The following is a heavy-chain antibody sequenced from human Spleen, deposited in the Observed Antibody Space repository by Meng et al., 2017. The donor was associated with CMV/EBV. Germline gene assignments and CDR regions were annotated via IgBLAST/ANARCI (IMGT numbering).Heavy chain of an antibody. V-gene: IGHV1-2*02. CDR2: INPNSGGT. Sequence: DSVKVYCKASGYTFTGYYMHWVRQAPGQGLEWMGWINPNSGGTEYAQKFRGRVTMTRDTSITTAYMELSRLRSDDTAQYYCARVYYDSSGYYSDHYYGMDVWGQGTTVTVSS. CDR1: GYTFTGYY. J-gene: IGHJ6*02. CDR3: ARVYYDSSGYYSDHYYGMDV. D-gene: IGHD3-22*01.